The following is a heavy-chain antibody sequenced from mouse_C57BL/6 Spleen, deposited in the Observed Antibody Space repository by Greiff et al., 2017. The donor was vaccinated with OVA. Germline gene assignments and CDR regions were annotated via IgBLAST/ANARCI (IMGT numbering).Heavy chain of an antibody. J-gene: IGHJ4*01. CDR3: ARRYDYDGVYYAMDY. D-gene: IGHD2-4*01. CDR2: IYWDDDK. V-gene: IGHV8-12*01. Sequence: ESGPGILQSSQTLSLTCSFSGFSLSTSGMGVSWIRQPSGKGLEWLAHIYWDDDKRYNPSLKSRLTISKDTSRNQVFLKITSVDTADTATYYCARRYDYDGVYYAMDYWGQGTSVTVSS. CDR1: GFSLSTSGMG.